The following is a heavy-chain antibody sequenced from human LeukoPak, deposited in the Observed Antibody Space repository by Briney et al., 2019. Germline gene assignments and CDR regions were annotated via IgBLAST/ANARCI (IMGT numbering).Heavy chain of an antibody. D-gene: IGHD6-13*01. CDR2: ISYDGSNK. J-gene: IGHJ6*04. CDR1: GFTFSSYG. CDR3: AKTSSWSLGDV. Sequence: PGGSLRLSCAASGFTFSSYGMHWVRQAPGKGLGWVAVISYDGSNKYYADSVKGRFTISRDNSKNTLYLQMTSLRAEDTAVYYCAKTSSWSLGDVWGKGTTVTVSS. V-gene: IGHV3-30*18.